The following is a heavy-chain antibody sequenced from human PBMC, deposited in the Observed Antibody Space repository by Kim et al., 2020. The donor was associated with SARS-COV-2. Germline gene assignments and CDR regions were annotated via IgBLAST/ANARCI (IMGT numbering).Heavy chain of an antibody. CDR1: GGSFSGYY. Sequence: SETLSLTYAVYGGSFSGYYWSWIRQPPGKGLEWIGEINHSGSTNYNPSLKSRVTISVDTSKNQFSLKLSSVTAADTAVYYCARGLVYYYGSGSFPRFDPWGQGNLVTVSS. V-gene: IGHV4-34*01. J-gene: IGHJ5*02. CDR2: INHSGST. CDR3: ARGLVYYYGSGSFPRFDP. D-gene: IGHD3-10*01.